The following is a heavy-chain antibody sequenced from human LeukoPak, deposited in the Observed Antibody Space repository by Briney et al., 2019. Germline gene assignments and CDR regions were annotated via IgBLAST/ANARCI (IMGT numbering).Heavy chain of an antibody. V-gene: IGHV3-74*01. CDR2: LNGDGSIT. CDR1: GFTFRSSW. CDR3: ERGGSHHGFPI. J-gene: IGHJ3*02. D-gene: IGHD3-10*01. Sequence: PGXSLRISCAASGFTFRSSWMHWVRQAPGKGLMWISRLNGDGSITISADSVKGRFIIYRDNAKNTLYLQMPSLRPEDTAFYYCERGGSHHGFPISGQGTIVTVSS.